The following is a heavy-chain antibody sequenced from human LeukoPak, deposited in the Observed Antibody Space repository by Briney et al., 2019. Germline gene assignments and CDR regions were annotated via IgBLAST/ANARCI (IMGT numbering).Heavy chain of an antibody. J-gene: IGHJ6*02. CDR1: GGSFSGYC. CDR2: INHSGST. Sequence: SETLSLTCAVYGGSFSGYCWSWIRQPPGKGLEWIGEINHSGSTNYNPSLKSRVTISVDTSKNQFSLKLSSVTAADTAVYYCARIYCSSTSCRNYGMDVWGQGTTVTVSS. D-gene: IGHD2-2*01. CDR3: ARIYCSSTSCRNYGMDV. V-gene: IGHV4-34*01.